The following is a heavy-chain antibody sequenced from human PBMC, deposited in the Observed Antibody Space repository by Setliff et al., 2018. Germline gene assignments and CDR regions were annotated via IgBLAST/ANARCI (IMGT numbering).Heavy chain of an antibody. V-gene: IGHV4-4*02. D-gene: IGHD1-7*01. Sequence: SETLSLTCAVSGGSISSSNWWSWVRQPPGKGLEWIGEIYHSGSTNYNPSLKSRVTISVDTSKTQFSLKLSSVTAADTAVYYCARAGNYRPYYFDYWGPGTLVTVSS. CDR1: GGSISSSNW. CDR3: ARAGNYRPYYFDY. CDR2: IYHSGST. J-gene: IGHJ4*02.